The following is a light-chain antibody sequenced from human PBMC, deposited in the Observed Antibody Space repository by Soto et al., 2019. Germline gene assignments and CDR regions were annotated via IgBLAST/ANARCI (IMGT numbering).Light chain of an antibody. CDR1: QSITSY. CDR2: APS. J-gene: IGKJ1*01. CDR3: QQSYTTPRT. V-gene: IGKV1-39*01. Sequence: DIQLTQSPSSLSASVGDRVTITCRASQSITSYLNWYQQKPGKAPKLLIYAPSTLQTGVPSRFSGSGSGTDFTLTIGSLQPEDFAVYFCQQSYTTPRTFGQGTRV.